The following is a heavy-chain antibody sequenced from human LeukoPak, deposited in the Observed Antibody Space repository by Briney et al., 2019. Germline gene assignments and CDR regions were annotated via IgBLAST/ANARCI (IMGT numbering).Heavy chain of an antibody. CDR1: GDSMNGYY. Sequence: SETLSLTCSVSGDSMNGYYWIWIRQTAGKGLEWIGRLFTGGNAECNPSLKSRVTMSVETSKSQFSLKLTSETAADTAIYYCARGLRWDSGNDWGPEHWGQGVLVTVSS. V-gene: IGHV4-4*07. D-gene: IGHD5-12*01. CDR2: LFTGGNA. CDR3: ARGLRWDSGNDWGPEH. J-gene: IGHJ4*02.